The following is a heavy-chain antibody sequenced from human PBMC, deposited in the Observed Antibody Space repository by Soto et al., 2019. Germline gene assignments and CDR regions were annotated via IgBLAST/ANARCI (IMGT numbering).Heavy chain of an antibody. Sequence: GGSLRLSCAASGFTFSSHAMSWVRQAPGKGLEWVSGISRNGVSTYYAESVKGRFTISRDNSKNTLFLQMNSLRADDTAIYYCAKFGGYFDWGPVYFEYWGQGA. D-gene: IGHD3-9*01. CDR1: GFTFSSHA. CDR3: AKFGGYFDWGPVYFEY. V-gene: IGHV3-23*01. CDR2: ISRNGVST. J-gene: IGHJ4*02.